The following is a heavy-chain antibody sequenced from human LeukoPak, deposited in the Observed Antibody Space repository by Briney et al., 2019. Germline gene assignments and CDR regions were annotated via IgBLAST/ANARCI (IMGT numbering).Heavy chain of an antibody. V-gene: IGHV4-39*07. D-gene: IGHD2-21*01. CDR1: GGSISSGSYY. J-gene: IGHJ5*02. Sequence: SQTLSLTCTVSGGSISSGSYYWSWIRQPPGKGLEWIGEINHSGSTYYNPSLKSRVTISVDTSKNQFSLKLSSVTAADTAVYYCARGASNWFDPWGQGTLVTVSS. CDR3: ARGASNWFDP. CDR2: INHSGST.